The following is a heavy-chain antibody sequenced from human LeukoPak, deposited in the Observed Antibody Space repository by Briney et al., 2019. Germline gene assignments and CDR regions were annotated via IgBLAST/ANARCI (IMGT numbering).Heavy chain of an antibody. CDR1: GFTFSTSW. Sequence: GGSLRLSCAASGFTFSTSWMNWVRQAPGKGLEWVANINQDGSEKYYVDSVKGRFSISRDNAKNSLYLQMNSLRAEDTAVYCGVVYLGQGILVTVSS. V-gene: IGHV3-7*01. CDR2: INQDGSEK. J-gene: IGHJ4*02. D-gene: IGHD1-26*01. CDR3: VVY.